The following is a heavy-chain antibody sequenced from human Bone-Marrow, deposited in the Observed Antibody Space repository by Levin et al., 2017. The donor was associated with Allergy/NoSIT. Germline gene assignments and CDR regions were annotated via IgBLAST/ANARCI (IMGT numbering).Heavy chain of an antibody. D-gene: IGHD1-1*01. CDR3: AQRGQTTTAFDY. CDR2: IYGDGAE. J-gene: IGHJ4*02. V-gene: IGHV2-5*02. Sequence: SGPTLVKPTQTLTLTCTFSGFSLSTAEVGVGWIRQPPGKALEWLALIYGDGAERYSPSLKSRLTITKDTSKNQVVLTMTNMDPVDTATYYCAQRGQTTTAFDYWGQGTLATVSS. CDR1: GFSLSTAEVG.